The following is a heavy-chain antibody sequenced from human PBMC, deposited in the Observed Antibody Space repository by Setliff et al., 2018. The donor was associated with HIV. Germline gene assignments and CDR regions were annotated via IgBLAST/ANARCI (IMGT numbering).Heavy chain of an antibody. J-gene: IGHJ6*02. V-gene: IGHV1-18*01. Sequence: GASVKVSCKASGYSFTRNFVHWVRQAPGQSLEWVGWINACNGNTNYAQKLQGRVTMTTDTSTSTAYMELRSLRSDDTAVYYCARIPTGTALYYYRLDVWGQGTTVTVSS. CDR3: ARIPTGTALYYYRLDV. D-gene: IGHD1-1*01. CDR1: GYSFTRNF. CDR2: INACNGNT.